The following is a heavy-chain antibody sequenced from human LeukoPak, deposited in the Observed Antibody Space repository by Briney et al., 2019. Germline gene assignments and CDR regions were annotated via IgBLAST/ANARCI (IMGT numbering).Heavy chain of an antibody. Sequence: PGGSLRLSCAVSGFTFSSYGMSWVRQAPGKGLEWVSGVSGSGGTTYYADSVKGRFTISRDNAKNSLYLQMNSLRAEDTAVYYCASTVVTPNWDYWGQGTLVTVSS. D-gene: IGHD4-23*01. CDR2: VSGSGGTT. CDR1: GFTFSSYG. J-gene: IGHJ4*02. CDR3: ASTVVTPNWDY. V-gene: IGHV3-23*01.